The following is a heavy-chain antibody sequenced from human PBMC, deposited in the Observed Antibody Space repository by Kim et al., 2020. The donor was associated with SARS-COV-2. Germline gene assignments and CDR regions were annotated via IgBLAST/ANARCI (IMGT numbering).Heavy chain of an antibody. CDR1: GYTFTSYA. CDR2: INAGNGNT. V-gene: IGHV1-3*01. Sequence: ASVKVSCKASGYTFTSYAMHWVRQAPGQRLEWMGWINAGNGNTKYSQKLQGSVPTTRPTPASTAYMELSSLRSEDTAAYSCAREVTWDSGSGIEPLYAFD. D-gene: IGHD3-10*01. J-gene: IGHJ3*01. CDR3: AREVTWDSGSGIEPLYAFD.